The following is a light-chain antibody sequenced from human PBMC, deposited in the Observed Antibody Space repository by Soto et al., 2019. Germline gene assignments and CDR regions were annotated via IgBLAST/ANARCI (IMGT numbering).Light chain of an antibody. CDR3: CSYSVTDTIVV. Sequence: QSALAQPASVSGSPGQSITISCTGTSSDVGAYYYVSWYQQNPGKAPRLMIYDVNKRPSGASARFSGSKSGNTASLTISGLQAEDEADYYCCSYSVTDTIVVFGGGTKLTVL. CDR1: SSDVGAYYY. V-gene: IGLV2-14*03. CDR2: DVN. J-gene: IGLJ2*01.